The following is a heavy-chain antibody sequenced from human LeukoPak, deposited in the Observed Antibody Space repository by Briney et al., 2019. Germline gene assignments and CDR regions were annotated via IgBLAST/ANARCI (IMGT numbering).Heavy chain of an antibody. J-gene: IGHJ4*02. CDR3: ASWSTSSYYVTRVDH. Sequence: PSEILSLTCALSGGSLSGYYWSWIRQFPGKGLEWIAYMSYIGSTNYNPSLRSRVTISIDTSKNQLSLTLTSVTAADTAVYYCASWSTSSYYVTRVDHWGQGTLVTVSS. V-gene: IGHV4-59*12. D-gene: IGHD3-22*01. CDR2: MSYIGST. CDR1: GGSLSGYY.